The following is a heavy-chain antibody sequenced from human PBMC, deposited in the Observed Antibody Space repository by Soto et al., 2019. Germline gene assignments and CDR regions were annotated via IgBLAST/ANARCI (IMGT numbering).Heavy chain of an antibody. Sequence: GGSLRLSCAASGFTFSSYGMHWVRQAPGKGLEWVAVIWYDGSNKYYADSVKGRFTISRDNSKNTLYLQMNSLRAEDTAVYYCARGGSGSSIYYYYYYMDVWGKGTTVTVSS. J-gene: IGHJ6*03. CDR1: GFTFSSYG. D-gene: IGHD3-10*01. V-gene: IGHV3-33*08. CDR3: ARGGSGSSIYYYYYYMDV. CDR2: IWYDGSNK.